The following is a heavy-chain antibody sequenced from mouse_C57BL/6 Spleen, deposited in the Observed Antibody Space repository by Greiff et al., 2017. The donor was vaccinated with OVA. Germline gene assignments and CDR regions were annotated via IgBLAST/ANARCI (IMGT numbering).Heavy chain of an antibody. J-gene: IGHJ3*01. V-gene: IGHV1-5*01. CDR1: GYTFTSYW. CDR2: IYPGNSDT. Sequence: VHVKQSGTVLARPGASVKMSCKTSGYTFTSYWMHWVKQRPGPGLEWIGAIYPGNSDTSYNQQFKGKAKLTAVTSASTAYMELSSLTNEDSAVYYCTGSGSGTLGWFAYWGQGTLVTVSA. D-gene: IGHD4-1*01. CDR3: TGSGSGTLGWFAY.